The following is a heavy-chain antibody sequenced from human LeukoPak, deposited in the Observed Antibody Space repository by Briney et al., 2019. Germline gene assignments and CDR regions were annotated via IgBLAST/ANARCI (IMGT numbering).Heavy chain of an antibody. CDR3: ARDGYSSGWYPFGP. J-gene: IGHJ5*02. D-gene: IGHD6-19*01. CDR1: GFTFSSYG. Sequence: GGSLRLSCAASGFTFSSYGMHWVRQAPGKGLEWVAVIWYDGSNKYYADSVKGRFTISRDNSKNTLYLQMNSLTAEDTAVYYCARDGYSSGWYPFGPWGQGTLVTVSS. V-gene: IGHV3-33*01. CDR2: IWYDGSNK.